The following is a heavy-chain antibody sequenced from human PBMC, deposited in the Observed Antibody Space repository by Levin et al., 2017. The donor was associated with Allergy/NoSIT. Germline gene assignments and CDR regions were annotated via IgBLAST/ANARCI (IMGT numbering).Heavy chain of an antibody. CDR2: IYPGDSDT. CDR1: GYRFTNYW. CDR3: ARGSYGDFLEY. J-gene: IGHJ4*02. V-gene: IGHV5-51*01. D-gene: IGHD4-17*01. Sequence: GESLKISCKGSGYRFTNYWIGWVRQMPGKGLEWMGIIYPGDSDTRYSPSFQGQVTISADKSISTAYLHWSSLKASDSATYYCARGSYGDFLEYWGQGTQVTVSS.